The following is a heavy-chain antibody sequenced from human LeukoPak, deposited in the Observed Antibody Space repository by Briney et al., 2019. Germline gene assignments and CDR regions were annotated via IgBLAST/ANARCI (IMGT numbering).Heavy chain of an antibody. CDR2: TYYSGST. Sequence: SETLSLTCTVSGGSISSGDYYWSWIRQPPGKGLEWIGYTYYSGSTNYNPSLKSRVTISVDTSKNQVSLKLRSVTAADTAVYYCARSAAYYNFWTGYYDALYYMDVWGKGTTVTVSS. CDR3: ARSAAYYNFWTGYYDALYYMDV. J-gene: IGHJ6*03. V-gene: IGHV4-61*08. CDR1: GGSISSGDYY. D-gene: IGHD3-3*01.